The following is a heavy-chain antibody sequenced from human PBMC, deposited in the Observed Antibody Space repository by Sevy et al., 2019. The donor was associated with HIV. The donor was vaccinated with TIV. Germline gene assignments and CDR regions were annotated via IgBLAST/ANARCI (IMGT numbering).Heavy chain of an antibody. J-gene: IGHJ6*02. CDR3: ARALQNYYYGMDV. V-gene: IGHV4-59*01. CDR2: IYYSGRI. CDR1: GGSINNYY. Sequence: SESLSLTCTVSGGSINNYYWTWIRQPPGKGLEWIGYIYYSGRIKYNPSLKSRVTISVDTSKNQFSLKLSSVTAADTAVSYCARALQNYYYGMDVWGQGTTVTVSS.